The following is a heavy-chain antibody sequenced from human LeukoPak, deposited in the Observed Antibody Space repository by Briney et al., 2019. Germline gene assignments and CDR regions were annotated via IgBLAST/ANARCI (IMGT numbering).Heavy chain of an antibody. CDR1: GFTFSSYS. J-gene: IGHJ3*02. Sequence: GGSLRLSCAASGFTFSSYSMNWVRQAPGKGLEWVSSISSSSSYIYYADSVKGRFTISRDNAKNSLYLQMNSLRAEDTAVYHCASWSEGDAFDIWGQGTMVTVSS. CDR2: ISSSSSYI. V-gene: IGHV3-21*01. CDR3: ASWSEGDAFDI.